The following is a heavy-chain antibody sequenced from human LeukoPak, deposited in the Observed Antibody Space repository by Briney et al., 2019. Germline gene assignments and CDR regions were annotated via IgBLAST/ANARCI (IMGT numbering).Heavy chain of an antibody. CDR2: ISPDKT. D-gene: IGHD3-3*02. V-gene: IGHV3-23*01. Sequence: PGGSLRLSCAASVVSFSTNPMSSVRQAPGKGLEWVSAISPDKTYYADSVKGRLTISRDNYKNTVDLHMNSPRAEDTAIYYCVKEHVDRAFTRSFEIWGQGIVVTVSS. CDR3: VKEHVDRAFTRSFEI. CDR1: VVSFSTNP. J-gene: IGHJ3*02.